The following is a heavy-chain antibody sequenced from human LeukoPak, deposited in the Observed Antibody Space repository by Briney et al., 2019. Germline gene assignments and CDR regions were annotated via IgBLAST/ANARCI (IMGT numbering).Heavy chain of an antibody. CDR2: IYNDGRT. D-gene: IGHD3-9*01. Sequence: GGSLRLSCAASGFTVSSNYMNWVRQAPGKGLEWVSVIYNDGRTYYADSVKDRFTISRDSSKNTLYLQMNSLRVEDTAVYYCARGAFDWGPNTLDVWGQGTVVTVSS. V-gene: IGHV3-53*01. J-gene: IGHJ3*01. CDR3: ARGAFDWGPNTLDV. CDR1: GFTVSSNY.